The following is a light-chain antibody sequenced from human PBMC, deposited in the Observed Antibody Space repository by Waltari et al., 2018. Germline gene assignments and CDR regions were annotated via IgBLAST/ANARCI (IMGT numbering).Light chain of an antibody. Sequence: QCALTQPAPVSGSPGQSLPIPSTVTSSYVGGYNSLTWYHRHPGKAPKLMIYDVSNRPSGLSNRVSGSKSGNTASLTISGLQAEDEADYYCSSYTGSRVFGGGTKLTVL. CDR3: SSYTGSRV. CDR2: DVS. CDR1: SSYVGGYNS. V-gene: IGLV2-14*01. J-gene: IGLJ3*02.